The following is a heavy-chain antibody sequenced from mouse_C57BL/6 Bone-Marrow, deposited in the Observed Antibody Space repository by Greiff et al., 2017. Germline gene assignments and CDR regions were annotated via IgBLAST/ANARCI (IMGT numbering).Heavy chain of an antibody. D-gene: IGHD3-1*01. V-gene: IGHV1-19*01. CDR3: AAPGGEYFDY. Sequence: VQLQQSGPVLVKPGASVKMSCKASGYTFTDYYMNWVKQSPGKSLEWIGVINPYNGGTSYNQKFKGKATLTVDKSSSTAYMQLNSLTSEDSAVYYCAAPGGEYFDYWGQGTTLTVSA. CDR1: GYTFTDYY. J-gene: IGHJ2*01. CDR2: INPYNGGT.